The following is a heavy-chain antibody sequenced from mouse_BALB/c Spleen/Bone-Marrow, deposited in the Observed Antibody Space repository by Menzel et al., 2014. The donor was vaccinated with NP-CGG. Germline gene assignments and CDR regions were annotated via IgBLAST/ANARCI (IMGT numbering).Heavy chain of an antibody. Sequence: DVHLVESGGGLVKPGGSLKLSCAASGFTFSSYGMSWVRQTPEKRLEWVATISGGGSFTYYPDSVKGRFTISRDNAKNNLYLQMSSLRSEDTALYYCARQYGSSFFDYWGQSTPLTVSS. V-gene: IGHV5-9-2*01. CDR3: ARQYGSSFFDY. J-gene: IGHJ2*01. CDR1: GFTFSSYG. D-gene: IGHD1-1*01. CDR2: ISGGGSFT.